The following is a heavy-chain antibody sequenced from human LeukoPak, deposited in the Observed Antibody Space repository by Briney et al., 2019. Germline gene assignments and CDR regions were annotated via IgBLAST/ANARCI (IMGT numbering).Heavy chain of an antibody. CDR2: ISKDGSDK. V-gene: IGHV3-30-3*01. D-gene: IGHD3-3*01. CDR1: GFTFSDYA. J-gene: IGHJ6*02. CDR3: ARPRNTIFYYYGMDV. Sequence: GGSLRLSCAASGFTFSDYAMHWVRQAPGKGLEWVAVISKDGSDKYYPGSVRGRFTISRDNSKNTIYLQMDSLRAEDTAIYYCARPRNTIFYYYGMDVWGQGTTVTVSS.